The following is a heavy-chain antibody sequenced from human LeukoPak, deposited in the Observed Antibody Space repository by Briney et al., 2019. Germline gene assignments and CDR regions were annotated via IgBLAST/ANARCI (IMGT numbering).Heavy chain of an antibody. CDR1: GFTFDDYG. CDR2: ISGSGGST. D-gene: IGHD2-8*01. J-gene: IGHJ4*02. CDR3: AKGMQYCTNGVCYTPFDY. Sequence: GGSLRLSCAASGFTFDDYGMSWVRQAPGKGLEWVSAISGSGGSTYYADSVKGRFTISRDNSKNTLYLQMNSLRAEDTAVYYCAKGMQYCTNGVCYTPFDYWGQGTLVTVSS. V-gene: IGHV3-23*01.